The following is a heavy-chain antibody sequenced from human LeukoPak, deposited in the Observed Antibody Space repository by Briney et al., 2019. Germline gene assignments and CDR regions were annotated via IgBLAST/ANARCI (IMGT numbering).Heavy chain of an antibody. CDR1: GFSVSGNY. CDR3: AKSQLLYYNWFDP. CDR2: INIHDDA. J-gene: IGHJ5*02. Sequence: GGSLRLSCAASGFSVSGNYLTWVRQAPGRGLEWVSFINIHDDAFYADSVKGRFTVSRDNSKNILYLQMNSLRAEDTAIYYCAKSQLLYYNWFDPWGQGTLVTVSS. V-gene: IGHV3-53*01. D-gene: IGHD2-2*01.